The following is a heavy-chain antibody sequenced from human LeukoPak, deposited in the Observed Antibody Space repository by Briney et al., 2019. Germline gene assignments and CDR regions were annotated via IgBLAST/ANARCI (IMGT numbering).Heavy chain of an antibody. V-gene: IGHV1-8*03. J-gene: IGHJ6*03. CDR2: MNPKSGNT. CDR1: GYTLTSYD. D-gene: IGHD4-17*01. Sequence: ASVKVSCKDSGYTLTSYDINWVRQATGQGLEWMGWMNPKSGNTGYAQKFQGRVTITRNTSISTAYMELSSLRSEDTAVYYCARATTGTVYYYYYMDVWGKGTTVTVSS. CDR3: ARATTGTVYYYYYMDV.